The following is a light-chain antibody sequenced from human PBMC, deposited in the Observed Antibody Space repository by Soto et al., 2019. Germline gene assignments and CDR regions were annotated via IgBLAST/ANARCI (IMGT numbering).Light chain of an antibody. CDR3: AAWDDSLRAVV. Sequence: QSVLTQSPPESATPGQRVTISCSGGGSNIGTHAVNWYQQVPGTAPTLLIFRNHQRPSGVPDRFSGSKSGTSASLAISGPQSEDEADYYCAAWDDSLRAVVFGGGTKVTVL. CDR1: GSNIGTHA. CDR2: RNH. J-gene: IGLJ2*01. V-gene: IGLV1-44*01.